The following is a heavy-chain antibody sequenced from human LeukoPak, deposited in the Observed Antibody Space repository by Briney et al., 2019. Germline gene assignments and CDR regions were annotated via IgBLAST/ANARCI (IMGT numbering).Heavy chain of an antibody. CDR2: ISGSGGST. CDR1: GFTFSSYA. Sequence: GGSLRLSCAASGFTFSSYAMSWVRQAPGKGLEWVSAISGSGGSTYYADSVKGRFTISRDNSKNTLYLQMNSLRAEDTAVYYCAKRGGKAAISEDYYYYYMDVWGKGTTVTVSS. J-gene: IGHJ6*03. CDR3: AKRGGKAAISEDYYYYYMDV. D-gene: IGHD2-2*02. V-gene: IGHV3-23*01.